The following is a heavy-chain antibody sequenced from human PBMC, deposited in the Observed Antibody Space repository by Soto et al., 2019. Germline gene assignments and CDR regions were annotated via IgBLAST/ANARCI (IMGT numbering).Heavy chain of an antibody. CDR3: ARDLCSSTSCSPYYYYYGMDV. J-gene: IGHJ6*02. CDR1: GYTFISYG. Sequence: ASVKVSCKASGYTFISYGISWVRQAPGQGLEWMGWISAYNGNTNYAQKLQGRVTMTTDTSTSTAYMELRSLRSDDTAVYYCARDLCSSTSCSPYYYYYGMDVWGQGTTVTVSS. D-gene: IGHD2-2*01. V-gene: IGHV1-18*01. CDR2: ISAYNGNT.